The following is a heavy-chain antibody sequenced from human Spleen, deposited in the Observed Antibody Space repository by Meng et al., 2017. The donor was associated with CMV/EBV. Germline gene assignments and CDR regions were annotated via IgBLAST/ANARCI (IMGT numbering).Heavy chain of an antibody. CDR1: GYTFSDYA. J-gene: IGHJ4*01. CDR2: ISGHNGNT. V-gene: IGHV1-18*04. Sequence: SGYTFSDYAVTWVRQAPGQGLEWMGWISGHNGNTNYAQKFRGRVTMTTDTSTSTAYMDLKSLRSDDTAVFYCARALAQDYYDISGFDVWGQGTLVTVSS. D-gene: IGHD3-22*01. CDR3: ARALAQDYYDISGFDV.